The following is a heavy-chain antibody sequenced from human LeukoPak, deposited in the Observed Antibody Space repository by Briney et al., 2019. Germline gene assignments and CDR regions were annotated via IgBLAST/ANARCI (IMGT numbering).Heavy chain of an antibody. CDR2: ISGSGGST. CDR3: AKDRAGVIVVVPAASGGDWFDP. CDR1: GFTFSSYA. Sequence: GGSLRLSCAASGFTFSSYAMSWVRQAPGKGLERVSAISGSGGSTYYADSVKGRFTISRDNSKNTLYLQMNSLRAEDTAVYYCAKDRAGVIVVVPAASGGDWFDPWGQGTLVTVSS. D-gene: IGHD2-2*01. V-gene: IGHV3-23*01. J-gene: IGHJ5*02.